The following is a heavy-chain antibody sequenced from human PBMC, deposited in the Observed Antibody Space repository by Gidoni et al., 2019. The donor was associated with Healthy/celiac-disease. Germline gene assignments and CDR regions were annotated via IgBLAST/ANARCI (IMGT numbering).Heavy chain of an antibody. CDR2: IYYSGST. J-gene: IGHJ4*02. CDR1: GGSISSSRYY. CDR3: ASPSLQLVGL. V-gene: IGHV4-39*01. D-gene: IGHD6-13*01. Sequence: QLQLQESGPGLVKPSETLSLTCTVSGGSISSSRYYWGWIRQPPGKGLEWIGSIYYSGSTYYNPSLKSRVTISVDTSKNQFSLKLSSVTAADMAVYYCASPSLQLVGLWGQGTLVTVSS.